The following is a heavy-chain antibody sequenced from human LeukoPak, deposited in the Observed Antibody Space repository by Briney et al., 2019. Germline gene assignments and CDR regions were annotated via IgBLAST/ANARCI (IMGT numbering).Heavy chain of an antibody. CDR2: LNPKTGTT. Sequence: GASVTISCKASVFTLTSYYFFWVRLAPGQGLEWMGILNPKTGTTGYAQKFQGRVSMTRDTSTSTVYMELSSLRSEDSAIYYCVRDQRRIEVAGYYSDYWGQGTLVTVSA. V-gene: IGHV1-46*01. CDR3: VRDQRRIEVAGYYSDY. D-gene: IGHD6-19*01. CDR1: VFTLTSYY. J-gene: IGHJ4*02.